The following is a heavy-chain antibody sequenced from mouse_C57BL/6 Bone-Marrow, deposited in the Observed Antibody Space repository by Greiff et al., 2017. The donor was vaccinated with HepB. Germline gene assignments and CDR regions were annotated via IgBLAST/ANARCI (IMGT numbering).Heavy chain of an antibody. CDR1: GYTFTSYG. J-gene: IGHJ3*01. CDR3: ARDGSSPFAY. D-gene: IGHD1-1*01. V-gene: IGHV1-81*01. Sequence: QVQLQQPGAELVKPGASVKLSCKASGYTFTSYGISWVKQRTGQGLEWIGEIYPRSGNTYYNEKFKGKATLTADKSSSTAYMELRSLTSEDSAVYFCARDGSSPFAYWGQGTLVTVSA. CDR2: IYPRSGNT.